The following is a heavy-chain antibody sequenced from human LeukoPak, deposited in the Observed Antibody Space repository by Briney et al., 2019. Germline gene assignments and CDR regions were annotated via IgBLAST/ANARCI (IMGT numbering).Heavy chain of an antibody. CDR3: ARYLSSGLDS. Sequence: SETLSLTCTVSGGSMTSYYWSWIRQPPGKGLEWLGYVYSSGRASDSPSPNSRVTILVDTSANQFSLQLSSVTAADTAVYYCARYLSSGLDSWGPGTLVTVSS. D-gene: IGHD3-10*01. J-gene: IGHJ4*02. V-gene: IGHV4-59*01. CDR1: GGSMTSYY. CDR2: VYSSGRA.